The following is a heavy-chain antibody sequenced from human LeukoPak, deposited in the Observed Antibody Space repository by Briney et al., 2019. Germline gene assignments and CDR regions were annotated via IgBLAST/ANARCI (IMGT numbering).Heavy chain of an antibody. CDR1: GFTFSTYA. CDR3: AKTGQFDS. J-gene: IGHJ4*02. Sequence: GGSLRLSCAASGFTFSTYAMSWVRQAPGKGLEWVSSIGVSVTTTYYADSVKGRFTISRDNSKNTPYLQMNSLRAEDTAVYYRAKTGQFDSWGQGTLVTVSS. V-gene: IGHV3-23*01. CDR2: IGVSVTTT.